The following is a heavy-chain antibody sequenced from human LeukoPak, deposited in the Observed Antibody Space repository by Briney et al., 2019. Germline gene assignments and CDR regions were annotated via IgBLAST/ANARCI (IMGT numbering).Heavy chain of an antibody. D-gene: IGHD2-2*01. Sequence: GGSLRLSCAASGFTFSSYSMNWVRQAPGKGLEWVSSISSSSSYIYYADSVKGRFTISRDNAKNSLYLQMNSLRAEDTAVYYCARAGGTSHPPHLGYWGQGTLVTVSS. CDR1: GFTFSSYS. CDR2: ISSSSSYI. J-gene: IGHJ4*02. CDR3: ARAGGTSHPPHLGY. V-gene: IGHV3-21*01.